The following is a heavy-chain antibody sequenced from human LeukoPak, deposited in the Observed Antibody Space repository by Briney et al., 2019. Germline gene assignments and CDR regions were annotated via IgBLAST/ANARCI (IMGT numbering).Heavy chain of an antibody. D-gene: IGHD6-13*01. CDR1: GFSFSDYG. J-gene: IGHJ4*02. CDR3: AKAGGRSWFYFDN. V-gene: IGHV3-30*18. CDR2: ITDDGSDK. Sequence: PGGSLRLSCAASGFSFSDYGMDWVRQAPGKGLEWVAVITDDGSDKYYTDSVKGRFSISRDNSKNTLYLQMNSLRPEDTAIYYCAKAGGRSWFYFDNWGQGTVVTVSS.